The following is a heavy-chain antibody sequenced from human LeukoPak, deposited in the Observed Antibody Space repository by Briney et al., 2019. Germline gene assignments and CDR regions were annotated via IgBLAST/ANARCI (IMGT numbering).Heavy chain of an antibody. CDR2: IDPKSGAT. D-gene: IGHD3-22*01. Sequence: ASVKVSCKASGYTFTDYYIHWLRQAPGRGPEWLGWIDPKSGATYYAEKFQGRVTMTGDTSIDTAYMQQNRLTSDDTAVYYRARSPGSSSYWGPFDVWGQGALVTVSS. J-gene: IGHJ4*02. CDR1: GYTFTDYY. CDR3: ARSPGSSSYWGPFDV. V-gene: IGHV1-2*02.